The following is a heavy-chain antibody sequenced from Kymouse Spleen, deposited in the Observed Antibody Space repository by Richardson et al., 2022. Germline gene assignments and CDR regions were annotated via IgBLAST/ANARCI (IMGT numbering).Heavy chain of an antibody. CDR2: ISYDGSNK. CDR3: AKKMGARDYYYYGMDV. J-gene: IGHJ6*02. CDR1: GFTFSSYG. Sequence: QVQLVESGGGVVQPGRSLRLSCAASGFTFSSYGMHWVRQAPGKGLEWVAVISYDGSNKYYADSVKGRFTISRDNSKNTLYLQMNSLRAEDTAVYYCAKKMGARDYYYYGMDVWGQGTTVTVSS. D-gene: IGHD1-26*01. V-gene: IGHV3-30*18.